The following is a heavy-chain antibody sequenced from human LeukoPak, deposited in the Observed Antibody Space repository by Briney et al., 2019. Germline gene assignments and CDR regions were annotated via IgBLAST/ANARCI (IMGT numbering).Heavy chain of an antibody. D-gene: IGHD3-22*01. J-gene: IGHJ5*02. V-gene: IGHV1-8*03. Sequence: ASVKVSCKASGYTFTSYDINWVRQATGQGLEWMGWMNPNSGNTGYAQKFQGRVTITRNTSISTAYMELSSLRSEDTAVYYCARDGVRNYYDSSGDYSWFDPWGQGTLVTVSS. CDR2: MNPNSGNT. CDR3: ARDGVRNYYDSSGDYSWFDP. CDR1: GYTFTSYD.